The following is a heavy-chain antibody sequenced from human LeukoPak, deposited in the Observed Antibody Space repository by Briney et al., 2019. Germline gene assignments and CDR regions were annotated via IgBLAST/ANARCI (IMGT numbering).Heavy chain of an antibody. D-gene: IGHD5-12*01. Sequence: SQTLSLTCTVSGGSISSGSYYWSWIRQPAGKGLEWIGRIYTSGSTNYNPPLKSRVTISVDTSKNQFSLKLSSVTAADTAVYYCASSKRGYSGYAGYFDYWGQGTLVTVSS. CDR2: IYTSGST. J-gene: IGHJ4*02. CDR3: ASSKRGYSGYAGYFDY. V-gene: IGHV4-61*02. CDR1: GGSISSGSYY.